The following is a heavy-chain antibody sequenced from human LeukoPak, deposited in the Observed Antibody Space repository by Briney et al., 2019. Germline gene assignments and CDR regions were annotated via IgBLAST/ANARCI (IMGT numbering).Heavy chain of an antibody. CDR2: INPSDGRT. D-gene: IGHD2-8*01. Sequence: ASVKVSCKAYGYTFTRNYMLWVRQAPGQGLEWMGIINPSDGRTRYAQNFQGRVTMIRDTSTSTVYMELSSLRSEDTAVYYCARDGASVFGSLEPDSWGQGTLVTVSS. V-gene: IGHV1-46*01. CDR1: GYTFTRNY. CDR3: ARDGASVFGSLEPDS. J-gene: IGHJ4*02.